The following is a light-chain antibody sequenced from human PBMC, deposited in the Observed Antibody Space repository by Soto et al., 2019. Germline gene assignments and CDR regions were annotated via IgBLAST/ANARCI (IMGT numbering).Light chain of an antibody. V-gene: IGKV1-39*01. CDR1: QSINSY. CDR2: GSS. Sequence: DIQMTQSPSSLSASVGDRVTVTCRASQSINSYLNWFQQKPGKAPNLLIYGSSQLQSGAPSRFSGSGSGTDFTLTISTLQPEDFATYICQQSYSAPYTFGQGTKLEIK. CDR3: QQSYSAPYT. J-gene: IGKJ2*01.